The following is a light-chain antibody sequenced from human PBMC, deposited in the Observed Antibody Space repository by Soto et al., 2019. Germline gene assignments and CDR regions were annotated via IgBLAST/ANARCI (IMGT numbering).Light chain of an antibody. CDR3: CSYAGSSTV. J-gene: IGLJ1*01. CDR2: EVS. Sequence: QSALTQPASVSGSPGQSITISCTGTSSDVGSYNLVSWYQQHPGKAPKLMIYEVSKRPSGVSNRFSGSKSGNTASLTSSGLQAEDEADYYCCSYAGSSTVFGTGTKLTVL. CDR1: SSDVGSYNL. V-gene: IGLV2-23*02.